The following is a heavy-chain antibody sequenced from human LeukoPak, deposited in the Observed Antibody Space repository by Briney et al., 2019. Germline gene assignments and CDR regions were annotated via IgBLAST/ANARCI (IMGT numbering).Heavy chain of an antibody. Sequence: PSETLSLTCTVSGGSISSGGYYWSWIRQHPGKGLEWIGYIYYSGSTYYNPSLKSRLTISVDTSKNQFSLKLSSVTAADTAVYYCARQGERSITIFGVALGGWFDPWGQGTLVTVSS. CDR2: IYYSGST. D-gene: IGHD3-3*01. V-gene: IGHV4-31*03. J-gene: IGHJ5*02. CDR3: ARQGERSITIFGVALGGWFDP. CDR1: GGSISSGGYY.